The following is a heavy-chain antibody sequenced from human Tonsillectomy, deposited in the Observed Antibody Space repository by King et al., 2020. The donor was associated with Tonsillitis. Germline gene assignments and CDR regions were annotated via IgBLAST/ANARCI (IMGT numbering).Heavy chain of an antibody. CDR1: GFTFSSYG. V-gene: IGHV3-30*18. CDR3: AKEIRENSGSYLPIVY. J-gene: IGHJ4*02. CDR2: ISYDGSWQ. Sequence: VQLQESGGGVVQPGGSLRLSCAASGFTFSSYGMHWVRQAPGMGLEWVAIISYDGSWQYYADSVKGRFTISRDNSKNTMYLQMNSLRAEDTAVYYCAKEIRENSGSYLPIVYWGQGTLVTVSS. D-gene: IGHD6-19*01.